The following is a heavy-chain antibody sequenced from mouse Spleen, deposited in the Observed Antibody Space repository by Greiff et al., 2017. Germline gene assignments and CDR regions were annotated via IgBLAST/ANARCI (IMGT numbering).Heavy chain of an antibody. J-gene: IGHJ3*01. Sequence: QVQLQQSGAELARPGASVKMSCKASGYTFTSYTMHWVKQRPGQGLEWIGYINPSSGYTKYNQKFKDKATLTADKSSSTAYMQLSSLTSEDSAVYYCARLGLRAWFAYWGQGTLVTVSA. CDR1: GYTFTSYT. CDR3: ARLGLRAWFAY. D-gene: IGHD2-4*01. V-gene: IGHV1-4*01. CDR2: INPSSGYT.